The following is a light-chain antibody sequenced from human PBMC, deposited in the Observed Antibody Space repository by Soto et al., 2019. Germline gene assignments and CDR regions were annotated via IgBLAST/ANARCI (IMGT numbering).Light chain of an antibody. CDR3: QQYYSYPFT. CDR2: AAS. CDR1: QGISSY. J-gene: IGKJ3*01. V-gene: IGKV1-8*01. Sequence: AIRMTQSPXXXSASTGDRVTITCRASQGISSYLAWYQQKPGKAPKLLIYAASTLQSGVPSRFSGSGSGTDFTLTISCLQSEDFATYYCQQYYSYPFTFGPGTKVDIK.